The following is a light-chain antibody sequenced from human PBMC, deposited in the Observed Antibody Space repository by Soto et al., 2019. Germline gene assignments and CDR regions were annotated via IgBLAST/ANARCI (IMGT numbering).Light chain of an antibody. J-gene: IGKJ4*01. V-gene: IGKV3-15*01. CDR3: QQYHKWPLT. Sequence: EIVMTQFPATLSVSPGERATLSCRASQSVSTNLAWYQQKPGQAPRLLMYGASTRATGMPASFGGSGSGTEFILTISSLQSEDFAVYYCQQYHKWPLTFGGGTKVEIK. CDR1: QSVSTN. CDR2: GAS.